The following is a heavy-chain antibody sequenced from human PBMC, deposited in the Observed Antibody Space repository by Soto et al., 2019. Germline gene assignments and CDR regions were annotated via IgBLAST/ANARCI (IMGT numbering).Heavy chain of an antibody. CDR2: IDTDGGGT. Sequence: DVQLVESGGGLVQPGGSLRVSCAASGFTLGSHRIHWVRQPPGKGLEWVSRIDTDGGGTSYADSVKGRFTISTDNAKNTVYLQMNGLRAEDPAVYYCATVFDLGGQGTLVTVSS. J-gene: IGHJ5*02. V-gene: IGHV3-74*01. CDR3: ATVFDL. CDR1: GFTLGSHR.